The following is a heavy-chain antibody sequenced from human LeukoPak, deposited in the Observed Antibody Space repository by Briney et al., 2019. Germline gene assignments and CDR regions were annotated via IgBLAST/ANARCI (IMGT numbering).Heavy chain of an antibody. CDR1: GGSFSGYY. CDR2: INHSGST. CDR3: ARMKFHSLYCSGGSCYSRAGWFDP. J-gene: IGHJ5*02. D-gene: IGHD2-15*01. V-gene: IGHV4-34*01. Sequence: PSETLSLTCAVYGGSFSGYYWSWIRQPPGKGLEWIGEINHSGSTNYNPSLKSRVTISVDTSKNQFSLKLSSVTAADTAVYYCARMKFHSLYCSGGSCYSRAGWFDPWGQGTLVTVSS.